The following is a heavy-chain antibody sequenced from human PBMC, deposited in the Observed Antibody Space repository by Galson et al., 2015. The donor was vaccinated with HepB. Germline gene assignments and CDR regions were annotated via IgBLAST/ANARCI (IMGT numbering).Heavy chain of an antibody. Sequence: SLRLSCAASGFTFSSYSMNWVRQAPGKGLEWVSSISSSSSYIYYADSVKGRFTISRDNAKNSLYLQMNSLRAEDTAVYYCARDLDFWSGYFDYWGQGTLVTVSS. V-gene: IGHV3-21*01. J-gene: IGHJ4*02. D-gene: IGHD3-3*01. CDR3: ARDLDFWSGYFDY. CDR1: GFTFSSYS. CDR2: ISSSSSYI.